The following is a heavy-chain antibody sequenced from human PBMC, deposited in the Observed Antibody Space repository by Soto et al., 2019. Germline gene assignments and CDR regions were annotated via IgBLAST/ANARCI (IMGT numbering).Heavy chain of an antibody. Sequence: QVTLKESGPTLVKSTQTLTLTCTFSGFSLTTDGEGVGWVRQSPGEALEWLALIYWDDYGRYSPSLKTRLTITKYITINQVVLRMTSREPMDTGTFFYAHSRNRIEDDAHVGDFAYWGQGT. CDR3: AHSRNRIEDDAHVGDFAY. V-gene: IGHV2-5*02. CDR2: IYWDDYG. J-gene: IGHJ4*02. D-gene: IGHD1-26*01. CDR1: GFSLTTDGEG.